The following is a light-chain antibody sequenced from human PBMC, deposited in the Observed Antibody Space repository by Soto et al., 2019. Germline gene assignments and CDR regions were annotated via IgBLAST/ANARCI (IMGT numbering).Light chain of an antibody. V-gene: IGKV3-15*01. CDR3: QQYST. J-gene: IGKJ4*01. CDR2: GAS. CDR1: QSVSSN. Sequence: EIVMTQSPATLSVSPGERATLSCRVSQSVSSNLAWYQQKPGQAPRLLIYGASTRATGIPARFSGSGSGTEFTLTISSLQSEDFAVYYCQQYSTFGGGTKVDIK.